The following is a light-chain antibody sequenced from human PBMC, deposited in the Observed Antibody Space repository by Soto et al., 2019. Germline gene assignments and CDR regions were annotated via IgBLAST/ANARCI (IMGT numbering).Light chain of an antibody. CDR3: CSYAGSYTHV. CDR2: DVS. CDR1: SSDVGGYNY. J-gene: IGLJ1*01. Sequence: QSALTQPRSVSGSHGHSVTISCTGTSSDVGGYNYVSWYQQHPGKAPKLMIYDVSKRPSGVPDRFSGSKSGNTASLTISGLQAEDEADYYCCSYAGSYTHVFGTGTKLTVL. V-gene: IGLV2-11*01.